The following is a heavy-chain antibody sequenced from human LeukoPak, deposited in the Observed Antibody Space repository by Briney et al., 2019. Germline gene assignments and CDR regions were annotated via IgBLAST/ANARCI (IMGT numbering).Heavy chain of an antibody. CDR3: ARASPTYYYDSSGRFPGAFDI. Sequence: GGSLRLSCVVSGFTFNSYWMGWVRQAPGKGLEWVANINQDGSEKYYVDSVKGRFTISRDNAKKSLYLQMNSLRAEDTAVYYCARASPTYYYDSSGRFPGAFDIWGQGTMVTVSS. D-gene: IGHD3-22*01. V-gene: IGHV3-7*01. CDR1: GFTFNSYW. J-gene: IGHJ3*02. CDR2: INQDGSEK.